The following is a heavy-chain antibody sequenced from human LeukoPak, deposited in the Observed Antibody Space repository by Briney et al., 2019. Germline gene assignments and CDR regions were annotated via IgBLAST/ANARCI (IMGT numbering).Heavy chain of an antibody. D-gene: IGHD3-10*01. V-gene: IGHV3-53*01. CDR1: GFTFSSYD. Sequence: GGSLRLSCIASGFTFSSYDMSWVRQAPGKGLEWVSVIYSGGSTYYAASVKGRFTISRDNSKSTLYIQMNSLRAEDTAVYYCARAKPKNMVRGLIMRRESRYYFDYWGQGTLVTVSS. CDR2: IYSGGST. CDR3: ARAKPKNMVRGLIMRRESRYYFDY. J-gene: IGHJ4*02.